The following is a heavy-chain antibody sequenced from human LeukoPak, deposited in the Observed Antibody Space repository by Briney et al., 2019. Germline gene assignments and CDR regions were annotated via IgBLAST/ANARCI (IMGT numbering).Heavy chain of an antibody. J-gene: IGHJ4*02. V-gene: IGHV3-33*01. CDR2: IWYDGSNK. D-gene: IGHD4-23*01. CDR1: GFTFSSYG. Sequence: GGSLRLSCAASGFTFSSYGMHWVRHAPGKGLEWVAVIWYDGSNKYYADSVKGRFTISRDNSKNTLYLQMNSLRAEDTAVYYCARDPPDYGGNWAFDYWGQGTLVTVSS. CDR3: ARDPPDYGGNWAFDY.